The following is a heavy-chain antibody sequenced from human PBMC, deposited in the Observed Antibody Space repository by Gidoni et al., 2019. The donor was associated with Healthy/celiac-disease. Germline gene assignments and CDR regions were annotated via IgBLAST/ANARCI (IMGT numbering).Heavy chain of an antibody. CDR2: IYYSGST. V-gene: IGHV4-39*07. D-gene: IGHD5-18*01. J-gene: IGHJ4*02. CDR1: GGSVSSSRYY. Sequence: QLQLQESGPGLVKPSETLSLTCTVSGGSVSSSRYYWGWIRQPPGKGLEWIGSIYYSGSTYYNPSLKSRVTISVDTSKNQFSLKLSSVTAADTAVYYCASRSEDTAMVTTPFDYWGQGTLVTVSS. CDR3: ASRSEDTAMVTTPFDY.